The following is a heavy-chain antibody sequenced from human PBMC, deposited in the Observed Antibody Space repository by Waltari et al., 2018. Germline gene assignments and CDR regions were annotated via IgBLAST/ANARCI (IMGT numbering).Heavy chain of an antibody. V-gene: IGHV3-74*01. J-gene: IGHJ6*03. CDR2: INSEGSGT. Sequence: EVQLVESGGGLVQPGGSLRLSCAASGFTFIRYWMPWVRQAPGKGLVWVSRINSEGSGTIYADSVKGRFTISRDNAKNTLYLQLNSLRVEDTAVYYCAREPSPDSSGYFYYYMDVWGKGTTVTVSS. CDR1: GFTFIRYW. CDR3: AREPSPDSSGYFYYYMDV. D-gene: IGHD3-22*01.